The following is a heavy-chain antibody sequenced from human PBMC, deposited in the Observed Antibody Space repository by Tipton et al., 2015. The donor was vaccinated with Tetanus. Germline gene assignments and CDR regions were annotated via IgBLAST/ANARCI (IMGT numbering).Heavy chain of an antibody. D-gene: IGHD5-18*01. J-gene: IGHJ6*02. V-gene: IGHV3-21*01. CDR3: ARENGGYDYHYYYGMDV. CDR2: ISSSSSYI. Sequence: SLRLSCAASGFTFSSYSMNWVRQAPGKGLEWVSSISSSSSYIYYADSVKGRFTISRDNAKNSLYLQMNSLRAEDTAVYYCARENGGYDYHYYYGMDVWGQGATVTVSS. CDR1: GFTFSSYS.